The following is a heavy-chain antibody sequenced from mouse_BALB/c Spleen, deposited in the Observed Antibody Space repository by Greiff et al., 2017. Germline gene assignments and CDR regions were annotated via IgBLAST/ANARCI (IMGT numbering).Heavy chain of an antibody. CDR3: ARRDYYGSSYAY. CDR2: ISSGGSYT. V-gene: IGHV5-6*02. CDR1: GFTFSSYG. J-gene: IGHJ2*01. Sequence: EVMLVESGGDLVKPGGSLKLSCAASGFTFSSYGMSWVRQTPDKRLEWVATISSGGSYTYYPDSVKGRFTISRDNAKNTLYLQMSSLKSEDTAMYYCARRDYYGSSYAYWGQGTTLTVSS. D-gene: IGHD1-1*01.